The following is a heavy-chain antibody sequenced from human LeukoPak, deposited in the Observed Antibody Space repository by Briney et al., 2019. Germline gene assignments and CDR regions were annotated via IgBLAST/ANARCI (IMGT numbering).Heavy chain of an antibody. CDR3: AKSGILVAVTDY. J-gene: IGHJ4*02. CDR1: GFTFSSYS. V-gene: IGHV3-23*01. Sequence: GGSLRLSCAASGFTFSSYSMNWVRQAPGKGLEWVSTLRLSGATYYADSVKGRFTVSRDNSKNTLYLQMNSLRAEDTAVYYCAKSGILVAVTDYWGQGALVTVSS. CDR2: LRLSGAT. D-gene: IGHD6-19*01.